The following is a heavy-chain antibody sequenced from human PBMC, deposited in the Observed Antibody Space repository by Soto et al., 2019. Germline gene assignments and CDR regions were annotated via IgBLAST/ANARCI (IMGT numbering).Heavy chain of an antibody. J-gene: IGHJ4*02. CDR1: GFTFSSYG. V-gene: IGHV3-30*18. Sequence: QVQLVESGGGVVQPGRSLRLSCAASGFTFSSYGMHWVRQAPGKGLEWGAVISYDGSNKYYADSVKGRFTISRDNSKNTLYLQMNSLGAEDTAVYYCAKDSPRGYWGQGTLVTVSS. CDR3: AKDSPRGY. CDR2: ISYDGSNK. D-gene: IGHD3-10*01.